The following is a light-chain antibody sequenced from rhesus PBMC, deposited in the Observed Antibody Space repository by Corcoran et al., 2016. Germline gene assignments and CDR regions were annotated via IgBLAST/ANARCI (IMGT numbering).Light chain of an antibody. CDR2: GAS. CDR1: QSVSSY. V-gene: IGKV3S9*01. CDR3: QQYNNWNS. Sequence: EIVMTQSPATLSLSPGERATLSCRASQSVSSYVAWSQQKPEKAPRRLIYGASSRATGIPDRVSGSGSGTDFTLIISSLEPEDVGVYYCQQYNNWNSFGQGTKVEIK. J-gene: IGKJ2*01.